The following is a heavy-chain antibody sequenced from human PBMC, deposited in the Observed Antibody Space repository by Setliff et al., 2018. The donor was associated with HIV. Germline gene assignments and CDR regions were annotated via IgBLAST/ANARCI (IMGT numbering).Heavy chain of an antibody. D-gene: IGHD2-15*01. CDR1: GDSISNPNYY. V-gene: IGHV4-39*02. J-gene: IGHJ4*02. CDR2: IYFSESP. Sequence: KPSETLSLTCSVSGDSISNPNYYWGWIRQPPGKGLEWIGSIYFSESPYYNPSLSSRVTISVDTSTNQFSLRLSSVTAADTAVYYCARDDRCSGGCCYSYWGQGALVTVSS. CDR3: ARDDRCSGGCCYSY.